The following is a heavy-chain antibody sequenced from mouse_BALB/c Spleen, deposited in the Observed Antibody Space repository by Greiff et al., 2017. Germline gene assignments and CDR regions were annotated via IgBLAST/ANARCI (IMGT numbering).Heavy chain of an antibody. V-gene: IGHV1-4*01. Sequence: VQLLQSGADLARPGASVKLSCKASGYTFTSYTMHWVNQRPGQGLEWIGYINPSSGYTNYNQKFKDKATFTADKSSSTAYMQLSSLTSEDSAVYYCARGGVTVRDEAMDYWGQGTSVTVSS. D-gene: IGHD2-2*01. CDR3: ARGGVTVRDEAMDY. J-gene: IGHJ4*01. CDR2: INPSSGYT. CDR1: GYTFTSYT.